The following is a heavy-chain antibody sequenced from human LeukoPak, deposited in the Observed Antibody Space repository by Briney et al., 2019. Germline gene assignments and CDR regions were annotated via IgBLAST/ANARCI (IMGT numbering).Heavy chain of an antibody. Sequence: GGSLRLSCTGSGFTFGDYAMSWFRQAPGKGLEWVGFIRNKAYGGTTEYAASVKGRFSISRDDSKNIAYLQMNSLKTEDTAVYYCSRDLSYYYDSSGAFDIWGQGEMVTVSS. CDR2: IRNKAYGGTT. D-gene: IGHD3-22*01. CDR3: SRDLSYYYDSSGAFDI. V-gene: IGHV3-49*03. J-gene: IGHJ3*02. CDR1: GFTFGDYA.